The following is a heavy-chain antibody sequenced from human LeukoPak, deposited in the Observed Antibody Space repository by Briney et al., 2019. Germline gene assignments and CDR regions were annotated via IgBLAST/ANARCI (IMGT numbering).Heavy chain of an antibody. CDR1: GYSFTNYW. D-gene: IGHD6-6*01. Sequence: GESLKISCKAPGYSFTNYWIGWVRQMPGKGLEWMGIMYPGDSDTRYSPSFQGQVTISADKSISTAYLQWSSLKASDTAMYYCARYDSSSGGFDFWAQGTLVTVLS. CDR2: MYPGDSDT. CDR3: ARYDSSSGGFDF. J-gene: IGHJ4*02. V-gene: IGHV5-51*01.